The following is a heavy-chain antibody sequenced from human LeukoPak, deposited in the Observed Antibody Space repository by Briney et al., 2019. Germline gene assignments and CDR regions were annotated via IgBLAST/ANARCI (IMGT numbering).Heavy chain of an antibody. CDR3: ARVRRFGSGVDY. D-gene: IGHD6-25*01. J-gene: IGHJ4*02. CDR1: GGSISSSSYY. CDR2: ISHSGST. V-gene: IGHV4-39*07. Sequence: SETLSLTCTVSGGSISSSSYYWGWIRQPPGKGLEWIGEISHSGSTDYNPSLKSRVTISVNTSNNQFSLKLSSVTAADTAVYYCARVRRFGSGVDYWGQGTLVTVSS.